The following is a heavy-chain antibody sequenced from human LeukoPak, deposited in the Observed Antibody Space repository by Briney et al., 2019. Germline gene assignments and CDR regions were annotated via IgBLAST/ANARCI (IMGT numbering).Heavy chain of an antibody. CDR3: ASPRDGSGSYSDYYYYYVMDV. Sequence: GGSLRLSCAASGFTVGSNHLSWVRQAPGKGLEWVSLYYSGGSIYCADSLKGRFTISRDNSKNTVFLQMNSLRVEDTAVYYCASPRDGSGSYSDYYYYYVMDVWGQGTTVTVSS. CDR1: GFTVGSNH. V-gene: IGHV3-53*01. D-gene: IGHD3-10*01. CDR2: YYSGGSI. J-gene: IGHJ6*02.